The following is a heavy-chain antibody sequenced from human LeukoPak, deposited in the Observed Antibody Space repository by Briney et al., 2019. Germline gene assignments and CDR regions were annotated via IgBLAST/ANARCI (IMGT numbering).Heavy chain of an antibody. CDR1: GFTFSSYG. CDR3: ARDPYSGSFEYFQH. CDR2: ISHDGSKK. V-gene: IGHV3-30*03. Sequence: GGSLRLSCAASGFTFSSYGMHWVRQAPGKGLEWVAVISHDGSKKYYADSVKGRFTISRDNSKNTLYLQMNSLRDEDTAVYYCARDPYSGSFEYFQHWGQGTLVTVSS. D-gene: IGHD1-26*01. J-gene: IGHJ1*01.